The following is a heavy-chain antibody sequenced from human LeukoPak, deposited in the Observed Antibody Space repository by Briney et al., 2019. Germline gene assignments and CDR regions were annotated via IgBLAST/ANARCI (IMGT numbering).Heavy chain of an antibody. D-gene: IGHD3-22*01. CDR3: ARGPYSYDSSGAFDI. V-gene: IGHV4-59*10. Sequence: PSETLSLTCAVYGGSFSGYYWSWIRQPAGKGLEWIGRISSSGSTNYNPSLKSRVTISVDTSKNQFSLKLSSVTAADMAVYFCARGPYSYDSSGAFDIWGQGTMVTVSS. J-gene: IGHJ3*02. CDR1: GGSFSGYY. CDR2: ISSSGST.